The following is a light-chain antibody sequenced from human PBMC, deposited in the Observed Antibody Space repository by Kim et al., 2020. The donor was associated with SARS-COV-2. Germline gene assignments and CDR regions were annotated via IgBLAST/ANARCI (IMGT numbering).Light chain of an antibody. CDR1: QSVSNNN. Sequence: LSPGERATLSGRASQSVSNNNLAWYQQRPAQAPRLLIYGASNRAPGIPDRFSGSGSGTDFTLTISRLEPEDFTVYYCQQYGRSPYTFGQGTKLEI. CDR3: QQYGRSPYT. V-gene: IGKV3-20*01. J-gene: IGKJ2*01. CDR2: GAS.